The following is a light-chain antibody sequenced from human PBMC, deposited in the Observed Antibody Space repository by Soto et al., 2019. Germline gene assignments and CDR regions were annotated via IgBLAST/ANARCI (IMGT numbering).Light chain of an antibody. CDR3: QSYDSSLSGWV. Sequence: QSVLTQPPSVSGAPGQKVTISCTRSSSNIGAAYDDTWYQHLPGTAPKLPIYGNNNRPSGVPDRFSGSKSGTSASLAITGLQAEDEADYYCQSYDSSLSGWVFGGGTKLTVL. CDR1: SSNIGAAYD. J-gene: IGLJ3*02. V-gene: IGLV1-40*01. CDR2: GNN.